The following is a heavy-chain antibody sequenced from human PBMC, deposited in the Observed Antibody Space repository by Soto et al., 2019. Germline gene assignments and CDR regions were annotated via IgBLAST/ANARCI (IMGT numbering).Heavy chain of an antibody. CDR2: INPNSGGA. V-gene: IGHV1-2*04. Sequence: ASVKLACKASGYTFTDYYIHWVRQAPGQGLEWMGWINPNSGGANYAQKYQGWVTMTRDMSITTAYVELSRLKSDDTAVYYCARAPLEYFSGAWEIHYMDVWGKGTTVTVSS. D-gene: IGHD1-26*01. CDR3: ARAPLEYFSGAWEIHYMDV. CDR1: GYTFTDYY. J-gene: IGHJ6*03.